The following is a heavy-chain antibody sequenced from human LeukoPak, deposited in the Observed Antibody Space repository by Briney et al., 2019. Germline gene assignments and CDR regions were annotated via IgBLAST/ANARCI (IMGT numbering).Heavy chain of an antibody. Sequence: SETLSLTCAVSGYSISSGYYWGWIRQPPGKGLEWIGSIYYGGSTYYNPSLKGRVTISVDTSKNQFSLKLSSVTAADTAVYYCARVATTTNPPQRPFDYWGQGTLVTVSS. CDR3: ARVATTTNPPQRPFDY. D-gene: IGHD5-12*01. J-gene: IGHJ4*02. V-gene: IGHV4-38-2*01. CDR1: GYSISSGYY. CDR2: IYYGGST.